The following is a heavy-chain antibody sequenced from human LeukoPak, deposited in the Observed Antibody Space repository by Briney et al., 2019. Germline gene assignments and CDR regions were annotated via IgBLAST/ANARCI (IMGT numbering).Heavy chain of an antibody. CDR1: EFTFSRYW. Sequence: PGGSLRPSCTASEFTFSRYWMNWVRQAPGKGLEWVSSISSSGSSIYYAESVKGRFTISRDNARNSLYLQMDSLRAEDTALYYCAPYYYGSGSYSYGMDVWGQGTTVTVSS. D-gene: IGHD3-10*01. CDR3: APYYYGSGSYSYGMDV. V-gene: IGHV3-21*01. CDR2: ISSSGSSI. J-gene: IGHJ6*02.